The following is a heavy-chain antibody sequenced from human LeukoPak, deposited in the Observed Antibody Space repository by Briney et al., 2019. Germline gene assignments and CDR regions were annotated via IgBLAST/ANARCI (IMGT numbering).Heavy chain of an antibody. V-gene: IGHV4-59*01. J-gene: IGHJ5*02. D-gene: IGHD2-15*01. CDR3: AREGYCSGGSCYTGVNWFDP. Sequence: SETLSLTCTVSGGSISNYYWSWIRQPPGKGLEWIGYIYYSGSTNYNPSLKSRVTISVDTSKNQFSLKLSSVTAADTAVYYCAREGYCSGGSCYTGVNWFDPWGQGTLVTVSS. CDR1: GGSISNYY. CDR2: IYYSGST.